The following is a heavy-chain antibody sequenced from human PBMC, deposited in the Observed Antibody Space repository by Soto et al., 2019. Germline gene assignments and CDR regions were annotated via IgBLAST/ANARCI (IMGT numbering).Heavy chain of an antibody. CDR3: ATVHVAMLLRHWYFDL. Sequence: ASRTVSCRSSGGTFRSYAISWVRQGTGKGLEWMGGFDPEDGETIYAQKFQGRVTMTEDTSTDTAYMELSSLRSEDTAVYYCATVHVAMLLRHWYFDLWGRGTLVTVSS. D-gene: IGHD3-22*01. J-gene: IGHJ2*01. CDR2: FDPEDGET. CDR1: GGTFRSYA. V-gene: IGHV1-24*01.